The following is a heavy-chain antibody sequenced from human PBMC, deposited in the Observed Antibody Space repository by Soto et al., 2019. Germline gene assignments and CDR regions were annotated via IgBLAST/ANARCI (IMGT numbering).Heavy chain of an antibody. D-gene: IGHD2-2*01. CDR2: INHSGST. CDR3: ARANCIVLAAMVSAAFDF. CDR1: GGSFSGYY. V-gene: IGHV4-34*01. J-gene: IGHJ3*01. Sequence: SETLSLTCAVYGGSFSGYYWSWIRQPPGKGLEWIGEINHSGSTNYNPSLKSRVTISVDTSKNQFSLKLSSVTAADTAVYYCARANCIVLAAMVSAAFDFWGQGTMVTGSS.